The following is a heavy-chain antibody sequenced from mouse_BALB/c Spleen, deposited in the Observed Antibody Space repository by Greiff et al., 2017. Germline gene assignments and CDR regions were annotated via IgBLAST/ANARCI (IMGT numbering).Heavy chain of an antibody. D-gene: IGHD1-1*01. J-gene: IGHJ4*01. V-gene: IGHV2-2*02. CDR3: ARWALRDGGAMDY. CDR2: IWSGGST. CDR1: GFSLTSYG. Sequence: VKLMESGPGLVQPSQSLSITCTVSGFSLTSYGVHWVRQSPGKGLEWLGVIWSGGSTDYNAAFISRLSISKDNSKSQVFFKMNSLQANDTAIYYCARWALRDGGAMDYWGQGTSVTVSS.